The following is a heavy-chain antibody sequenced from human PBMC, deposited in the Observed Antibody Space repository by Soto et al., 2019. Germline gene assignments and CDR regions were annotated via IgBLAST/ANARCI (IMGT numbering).Heavy chain of an antibody. V-gene: IGHV3-33*01. CDR1: GFTFSSYG. CDR3: ARSIAVARYDFDY. J-gene: IGHJ4*02. Sequence: QVQLVESGGGVVQPGRSLRLSCAASGFTFSSYGMHWVRQAPGKGLEWVAVIWYDGSNKYYADSVKGRFTISRDNSKNTLYLQMNSLRAEDTAVYYCARSIAVARYDFDYWGQGTLVTVSS. D-gene: IGHD6-19*01. CDR2: IWYDGSNK.